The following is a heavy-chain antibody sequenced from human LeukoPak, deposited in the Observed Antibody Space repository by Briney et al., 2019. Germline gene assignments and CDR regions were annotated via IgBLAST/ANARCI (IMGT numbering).Heavy chain of an antibody. J-gene: IGHJ4*02. CDR1: GGTFISYA. Sequence: ASVKVSCKASGGTFISYAISWVRQAPGQGLKWMGGIIPIFGTANYAQKFQGRVTITADESTSTAYMELSSLRSEDTAVCYCASHTVAGTGNYFDYWGQGTPVTVSS. V-gene: IGHV1-69*13. D-gene: IGHD6-19*01. CDR3: ASHTVAGTGNYFDY. CDR2: IIPIFGTA.